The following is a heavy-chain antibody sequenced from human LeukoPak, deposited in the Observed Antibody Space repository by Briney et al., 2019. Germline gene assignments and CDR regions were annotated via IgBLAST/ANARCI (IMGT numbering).Heavy chain of an antibody. J-gene: IGHJ6*02. CDR3: AKDKGTGATNPYGMDV. CDR1: GFSFSSYS. D-gene: IGHD5-12*01. CDR2: ISHTGSTM. Sequence: PGGSLRLSCAASGFSFSSYSMNWVRQAPGKGLEWVSYISHTGSTMSYADSVKGRFTISRDNAKNSLYLQMNSLRAEDTALYYCAKDKGTGATNPYGMDVWGQGTTVTVSS. V-gene: IGHV3-48*04.